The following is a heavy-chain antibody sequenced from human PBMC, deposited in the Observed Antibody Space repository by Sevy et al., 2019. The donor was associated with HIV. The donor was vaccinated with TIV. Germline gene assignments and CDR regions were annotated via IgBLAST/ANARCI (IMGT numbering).Heavy chain of an antibody. D-gene: IGHD3-10*01. Sequence: GGSLRLSCAASGFTFSSYWMTWVRQAPGKGLEWVANIKQDGSDEYYVDSVKGRFTISIDNAKNSLYLQMNSLRGEDTAVYYCARSRGWRDAFDIWGQGTMVTVSS. CDR2: IKQDGSDE. V-gene: IGHV3-7*01. CDR3: ARSRGWRDAFDI. J-gene: IGHJ3*02. CDR1: GFTFSSYW.